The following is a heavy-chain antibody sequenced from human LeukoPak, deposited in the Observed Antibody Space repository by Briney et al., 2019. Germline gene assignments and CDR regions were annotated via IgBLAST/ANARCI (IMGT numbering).Heavy chain of an antibody. Sequence: PSETLSLTCTVSGYSISSGYYWGWIRQPPGKGLEWIGSIYHSGSTYYNPSLKSRVTISVDTSKNQFSLKLSSVTAADMAVYYCARVGGSGSYYNVPDYWGQGTLVTVSS. CDR3: ARVGGSGSYYNVPDY. CDR2: IYHSGST. D-gene: IGHD3-10*01. V-gene: IGHV4-38-2*02. CDR1: GYSISSGYY. J-gene: IGHJ4*02.